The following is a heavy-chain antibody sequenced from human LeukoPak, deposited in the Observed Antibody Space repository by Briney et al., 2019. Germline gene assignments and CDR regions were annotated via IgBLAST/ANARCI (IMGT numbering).Heavy chain of an antibody. CDR3: ARQKCTSTSCLTKNAFDI. CDR1: GSISSYY. J-gene: IGHJ3*02. Sequence: PSETLSLTCTVSGSISSYYWSWSQQPPGKGREWIGYIYTSGSTNYNPSLKSRVTISVDTSKNQFSLDLSSVTAADTAVYYCARQKCTSTSCLTKNAFDIWGQGTMVTVSS. CDR2: IYTSGST. D-gene: IGHD2-2*01. V-gene: IGHV4-4*09.